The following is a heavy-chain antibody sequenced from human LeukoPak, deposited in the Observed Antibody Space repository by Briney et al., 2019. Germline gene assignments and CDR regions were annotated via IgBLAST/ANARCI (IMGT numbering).Heavy chain of an antibody. CDR3: ARQQSDTSLFDP. J-gene: IGHJ5*02. D-gene: IGHD2-21*02. Sequence: PSETLSLTFNVSGDSIRGFYWAWIRQPPGKGLEWIGMIFYSGSAYYTPSLRGRVTLSVDTSRNQFSLNLISVTAADTGVYFCARQQSDTSLFDPWGQGTLVTVSS. CDR1: GDSIRGFY. V-gene: IGHV4-39*01. CDR2: IFYSGSA.